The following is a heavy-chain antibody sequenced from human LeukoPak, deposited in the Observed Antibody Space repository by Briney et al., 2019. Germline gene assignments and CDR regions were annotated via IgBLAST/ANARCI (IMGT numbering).Heavy chain of an antibody. CDR3: ARKAYTAMAARHHTTLDY. CDR1: GGSISSSSYY. Sequence: SETLSLTCTVSGGSISSSSYYWGWIRQPPGKGLEWIGSIYYSGSTYYNPSLKSRVTISVDTSKNQLSLKLSSVTAADTAVYYCARKAYTAMAARHHTTLDYWGQGTLVTVSS. V-gene: IGHV4-39*01. CDR2: IYYSGST. D-gene: IGHD5-18*01. J-gene: IGHJ4*02.